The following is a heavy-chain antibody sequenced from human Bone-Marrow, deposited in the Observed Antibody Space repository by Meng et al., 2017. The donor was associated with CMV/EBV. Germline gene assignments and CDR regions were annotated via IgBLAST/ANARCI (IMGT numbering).Heavy chain of an antibody. D-gene: IGHD7-27*01. V-gene: IGHV4-34*01. CDR2: IYYSGST. Sequence: GSLRLSCAVYGGSFSGYYWSWIRQPPGKGLEWIGSIYYSGSTYYNPSLKSRVTISVDTSKNQFSLKLSSVTAADTAVYYCARDPGVGLDYWGQGTLVTVSS. J-gene: IGHJ4*02. CDR1: GGSFSGYY. CDR3: ARDPGVGLDY.